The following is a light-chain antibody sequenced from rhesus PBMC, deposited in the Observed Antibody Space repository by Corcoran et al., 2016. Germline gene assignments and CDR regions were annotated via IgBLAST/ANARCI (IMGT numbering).Light chain of an antibody. CDR3: QQGDSKPLT. V-gene: IGKV1-32*04. CDR2: FAN. J-gene: IGKJ4*01. CDR1: QDISSY. Sequence: DIQMSQSPSSLSASVGDRVTITCRASQDISSYLNWYQQKPRLAPKLLISFANNLASGVPSRFSGSGSGTDFTLTISSLQPEDFSTYYCQQGDSKPLTFGGGTKVEIK.